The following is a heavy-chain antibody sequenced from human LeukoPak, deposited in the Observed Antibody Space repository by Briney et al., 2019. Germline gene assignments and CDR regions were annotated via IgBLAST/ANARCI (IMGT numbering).Heavy chain of an antibody. CDR3: ARAGYCSGGSCYAGYVWFDP. CDR1: GAPISSYY. V-gene: IGHV4-59*01. Sequence: AETLSLTCTVSGAPISSYYWSWIRQPPGKGLEWIGYIYYSGSTNYNPSLKSRVTISVDTSKNQFSLKLSSVTAADTAVYYCARAGYCSGGSCYAGYVWFDPWGQGTLVTVSS. J-gene: IGHJ5*02. D-gene: IGHD2-15*01. CDR2: IYYSGST.